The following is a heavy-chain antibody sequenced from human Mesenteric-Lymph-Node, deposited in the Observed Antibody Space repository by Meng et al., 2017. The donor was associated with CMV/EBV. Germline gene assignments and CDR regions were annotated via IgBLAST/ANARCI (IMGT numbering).Heavy chain of an antibody. CDR2: IYYSGST. D-gene: IGHD2-2*01. V-gene: IGHV4-59*11. CDR1: GGSISNQY. Sequence: SETLSLTCAVSGGSISNQYWSWIRQPPGKGLEWIGYIYYSGSTNYNPSLKSRVTISVDTSKNQFSLKLSSVTAADTAVYYCARDMKGTSCYDYWGQGTLVTVSS. J-gene: IGHJ4*02. CDR3: ARDMKGTSCYDY.